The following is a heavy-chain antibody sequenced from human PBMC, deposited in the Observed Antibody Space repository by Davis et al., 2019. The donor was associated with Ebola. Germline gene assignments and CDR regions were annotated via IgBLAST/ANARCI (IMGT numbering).Heavy chain of an antibody. CDR3: AREIVVVVAATGYYYYGMDV. J-gene: IGHJ6*04. Sequence: ASVKVSCQASRYTFPSYYMHWVRQAPGQGLEWMGIINPSGGSTSYAQKLQGRVTMTRDTPTSTVYMELSSLRSEDTAVYYWAREIVVVVAATGYYYYGMDVWGKGTTVTVSS. D-gene: IGHD2-15*01. V-gene: IGHV1-46*01. CDR1: RYTFPSYY. CDR2: INPSGGST.